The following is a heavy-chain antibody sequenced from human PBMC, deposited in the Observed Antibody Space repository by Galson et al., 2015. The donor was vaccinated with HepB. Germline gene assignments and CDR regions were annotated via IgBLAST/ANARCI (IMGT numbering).Heavy chain of an antibody. CDR1: GFTFSTYA. V-gene: IGHV3-30-3*01. Sequence: SLRLSCAASGFTFSTYAMHWVRQAPGKGLEWVAFLCSDGSKKYYADSVKGRFTISRDNSMNTLRLQMDSLRAEDTAVYYCARDSFSGSDWHLTYCDYWGQGTLLTVSS. CDR2: LCSDGSKK. D-gene: IGHD3-3*02. J-gene: IGHJ4*02. CDR3: ARDSFSGSDWHLTYCDY.